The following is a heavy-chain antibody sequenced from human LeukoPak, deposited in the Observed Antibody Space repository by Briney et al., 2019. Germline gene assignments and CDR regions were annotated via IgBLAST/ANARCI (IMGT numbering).Heavy chain of an antibody. CDR1: GFTFSSYS. D-gene: IGHD5-24*01. Sequence: PGGSLRLSCAASGFTFSSYSMNWVRQAPGKGLEWVSSISSSSSYIYYADSVKGRFTISRDNAKNSLYLQMNSLRAEDTAVYYCARARDGYNYGYFDYWGQGTLVTVSS. CDR3: ARARDGYNYGYFDY. J-gene: IGHJ4*02. V-gene: IGHV3-21*04. CDR2: ISSSSSYI.